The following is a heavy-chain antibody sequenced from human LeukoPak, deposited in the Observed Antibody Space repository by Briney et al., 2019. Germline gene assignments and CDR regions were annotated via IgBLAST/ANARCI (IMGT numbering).Heavy chain of an antibody. D-gene: IGHD1-26*01. CDR2: IWYDGSEE. CDR3: ARDVVGATFDY. Sequence: GRSLRLSCSASGFTFSGFGMHWVRQAPGKGLEWVAVIWYDGSEEYYADSVKGRFTISRDNSKNTLYLQMNSLRAEDTAVYYCARDVVGATFDYWGQGTLVTVSS. CDR1: GFTFSGFG. J-gene: IGHJ4*02. V-gene: IGHV3-33*01.